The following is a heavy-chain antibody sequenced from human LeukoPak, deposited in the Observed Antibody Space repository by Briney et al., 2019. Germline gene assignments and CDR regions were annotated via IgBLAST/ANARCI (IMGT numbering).Heavy chain of an antibody. CDR2: IYYSGST. D-gene: IGHD5-18*01. CDR3: ARTTEGGYSYGSFYYYYMDV. CDR1: GGSINNSY. J-gene: IGHJ6*03. Sequence: SETLSLTCTVSGGSINNSYWTWIRQPPGKGLEWIGHIYYSGSTNYNPSLKSRVTISVHTSKNQFSLKLSSVTAADTAVYYCARTTEGGYSYGSFYYYYMDVWGKGATVTISS. V-gene: IGHV4-59*01.